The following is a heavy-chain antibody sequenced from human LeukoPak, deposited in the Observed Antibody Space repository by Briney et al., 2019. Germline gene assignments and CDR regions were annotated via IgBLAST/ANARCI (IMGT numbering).Heavy chain of an antibody. CDR3: ARXDGGSGSYGX. V-gene: IGHV1-2*02. D-gene: IGHD3-10*01. CDR1: GYTFTGYY. J-gene: IGHJ4*02. CDR2: INPNSGGT. Sequence: GASVTVSCKASGYTFTGYYMHWMRQAPGQGLEWMGWINPNSGGTNYAQKFQGRVTMTRDTSISTAYMELSRLRSDDTGGYYCARXDGGSGSYGXWGQGTLXTVSS.